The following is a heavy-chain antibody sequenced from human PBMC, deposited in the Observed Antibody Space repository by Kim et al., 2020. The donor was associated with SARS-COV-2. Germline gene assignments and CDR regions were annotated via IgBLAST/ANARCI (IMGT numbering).Heavy chain of an antibody. Sequence: DSVKGRFTVSRDHAKNTLHLQMNNLRVEDTAVYYCARDGMSGMNGKKACDSWGQGTLVTVSS. D-gene: IGHD3-3*01. CDR3: ARDGMSGMNGKKACDS. V-gene: IGHV3-74*01. J-gene: IGHJ4*02.